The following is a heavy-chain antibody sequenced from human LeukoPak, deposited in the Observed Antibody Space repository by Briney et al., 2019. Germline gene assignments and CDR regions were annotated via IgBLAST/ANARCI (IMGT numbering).Heavy chain of an antibody. V-gene: IGHV1-46*01. D-gene: IGHD6-6*01. Sequence: ASVKVSCKASGYTFTSYYMHWVRQAPGQGLEWMGIINPSGGSTSYAQKFQGRVTMTRDTSTSTVYMELSSLRSEDTAVYYCARDRVEYSSSSDPHPAFHYWGQGTLVTVSS. CDR2: INPSGGST. CDR1: GYTFTSYY. J-gene: IGHJ4*02. CDR3: ARDRVEYSSSSDPHPAFHY.